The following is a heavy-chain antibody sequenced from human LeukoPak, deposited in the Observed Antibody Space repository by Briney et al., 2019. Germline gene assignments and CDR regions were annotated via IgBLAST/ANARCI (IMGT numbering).Heavy chain of an antibody. D-gene: IGHD6-19*01. CDR2: ISWNSGSI. Sequence: PGRSLRLSCAASGFTFDDYAMHWVRQAPGKGLEWVSGISWNSGSIGYADSVKGRVTISRDNAKNSLYLQMNSLRAEDTALYYCAKGKYSSGWYGLDYWGQGTLVTVSS. CDR3: AKGKYSSGWYGLDY. CDR1: GFTFDDYA. V-gene: IGHV3-9*01. J-gene: IGHJ4*02.